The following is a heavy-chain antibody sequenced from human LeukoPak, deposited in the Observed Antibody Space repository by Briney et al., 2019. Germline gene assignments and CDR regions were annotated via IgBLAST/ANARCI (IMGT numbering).Heavy chain of an antibody. V-gene: IGHV3-23*01. CDR3: AKKAQYNGNYPLDY. J-gene: IGHJ4*02. CDR1: GFTFTSYS. D-gene: IGHD1-26*01. Sequence: GGSLRLSCAASGFTFTSYSMSWVRQAPGKGLEWVSGTSDRGDYTYYADSVKGRFTISRDNSKNALYLQMNSLRAEDTALYFCAKKAQYNGNYPLDYWGQGTLVTVSS. CDR2: TSDRGDYT.